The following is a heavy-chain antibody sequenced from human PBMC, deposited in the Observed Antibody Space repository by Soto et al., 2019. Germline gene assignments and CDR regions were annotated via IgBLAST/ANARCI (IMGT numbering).Heavy chain of an antibody. CDR2: IYHSGST. V-gene: IGHV4-4*02. CDR3: AREDGSSSKGFDP. CDR1: SGSISSSNW. Sequence: QVQLQESGPGLVKPSGTLSLTCAVSSGSISSSNWWSWVRQPPGKGLEWIGEIYHSGSTNYNPSLKSRVTISVDKAKNQFSLKLSAVTAADTAVYYCAREDGSSSKGFDPWGQGTLVTVSS. D-gene: IGHD6-6*01. J-gene: IGHJ5*02.